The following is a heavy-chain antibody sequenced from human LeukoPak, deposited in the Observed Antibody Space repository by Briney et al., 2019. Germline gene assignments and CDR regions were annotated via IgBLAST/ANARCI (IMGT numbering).Heavy chain of an antibody. CDR3: AREPWIQLDDYSYYYMDV. V-gene: IGHV3-53*01. D-gene: IGHD5-18*01. CDR2: IYSGGST. Sequence: PGGSLRLSCAASGFTVSSNYMSWVRQAPGKGLEGVSVIYSGGSTYYADSVKARFTISRDNSKNTLYLQTNSLRAEDTAAYYCAREPWIQLDDYSYYYMDVWGNGTTVTVSS. J-gene: IGHJ6*03. CDR1: GFTVSSNY.